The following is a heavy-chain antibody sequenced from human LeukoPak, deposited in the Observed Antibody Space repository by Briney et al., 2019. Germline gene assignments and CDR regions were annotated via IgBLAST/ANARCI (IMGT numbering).Heavy chain of an antibody. D-gene: IGHD3-22*01. J-gene: IGHJ4*02. V-gene: IGHV1-18*01. CDR2: ISAYNGNT. Sequence: ASVKVSCKASGYTFTSYGISWVRQAPGQGLEWMGWISAYNGNTNYAQKLQGRVTMTTDTSTSTAYMELRSLRSDDTAVYYCAREAYYYDSSGYQYYFDYWGQGTLVTVSS. CDR1: GYTFTSYG. CDR3: AREAYYYDSSGYQYYFDY.